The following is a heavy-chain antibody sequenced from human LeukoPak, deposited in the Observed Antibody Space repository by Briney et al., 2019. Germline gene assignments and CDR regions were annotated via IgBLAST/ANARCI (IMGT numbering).Heavy chain of an antibody. D-gene: IGHD5-18*01. CDR2: ISSSGSTI. CDR3: ATGQVWLRRDY. V-gene: IGHV3-11*04. CDR1: RFTFSDYY. Sequence: VGCLRLSCAASRFTFSDYYMSWIPQAPGKGVEWVSDISSSGSTIYYADSAKGRFTISRDNAKNSLYLQMNSLRAEDTAVYYCATGQVWLRRDYWGQGTLVTVSS. J-gene: IGHJ4*02.